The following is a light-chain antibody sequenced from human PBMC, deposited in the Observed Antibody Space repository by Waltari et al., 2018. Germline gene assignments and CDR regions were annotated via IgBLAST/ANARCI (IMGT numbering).Light chain of an antibody. V-gene: IGLV2-14*03. CDR1: YKS. CDR2: DVT. J-gene: IGLJ1*01. Sequence: YKSVSWYQQHPGKAPKVLIYDVTNRPSGVSNRFSGSKSGNTASLTISGLQAEDEADYYCSAYTRSGTYVFGTGTKVTVL. CDR3: SAYTRSGTYV.